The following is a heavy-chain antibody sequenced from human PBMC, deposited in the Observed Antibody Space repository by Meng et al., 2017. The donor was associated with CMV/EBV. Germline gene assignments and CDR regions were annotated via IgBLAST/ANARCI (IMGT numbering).Heavy chain of an antibody. CDR2: ISGSGGST. J-gene: IGHJ4*02. D-gene: IGHD4-11*01. Sequence: GESLKISCAASGFTFSSYAMSWVRQAPGKGLEWVSVISGSGGSTYYADSVEGRFTVSRDNSKNTLYLQMNSLRAEDTAVYYCAKASNARYLDYWGQGMLVTVSS. CDR1: GFTFSSYA. CDR3: AKASNARYLDY. V-gene: IGHV3-23*01.